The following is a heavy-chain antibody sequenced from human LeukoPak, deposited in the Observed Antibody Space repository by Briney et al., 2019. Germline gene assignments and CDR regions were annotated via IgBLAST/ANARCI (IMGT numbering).Heavy chain of an antibody. J-gene: IGHJ4*02. CDR1: GFTFSTYA. CDR3: AKRPLHGSGSFYTFEY. D-gene: IGHD3-10*01. Sequence: GGSLRLSCAASGFTFSTYAMSWVRQAPGKGLEWVSTSIGSGGSTYYADSVKGRFTISRDNSENTLYLQMNSLRAEDTAVYYCAKRPLHGSGSFYTFEYWGQGTLVTVSS. CDR2: SIGSGGST. V-gene: IGHV3-23*01.